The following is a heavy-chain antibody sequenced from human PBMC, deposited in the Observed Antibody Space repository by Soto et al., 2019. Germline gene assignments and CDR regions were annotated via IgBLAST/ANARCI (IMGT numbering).Heavy chain of an antibody. V-gene: IGHV4-59*08. CDR3: ATGVATNEWDS. D-gene: IGHD5-12*01. CDR2: VFYSGHS. J-gene: IGHJ4*02. CDR1: GGSISSNY. Sequence: SETLSLTCTVSGGSISSNYWSWIRQPPGKGLEWIAYVFYSGHSDYNPSLKSRVTISVDTSKNQFSLKMSSVTAADTAVYYCATGVATNEWDSWGQGTLVTVSS.